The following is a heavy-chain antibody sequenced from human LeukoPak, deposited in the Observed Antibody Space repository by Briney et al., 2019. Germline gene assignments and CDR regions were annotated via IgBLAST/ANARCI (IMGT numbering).Heavy chain of an antibody. Sequence: SETLSLTCSVSGGSISDYYWNWIRQPPGKGLEWIGYIYYSGSTNYNPSLKSRVTISVDTSKNQFSLKLRSVTAADTAVYYCASGWLRYYFDYWGQGTLVTVSS. V-gene: IGHV4-59*01. J-gene: IGHJ4*02. CDR2: IYYSGST. CDR1: GGSISDYY. CDR3: ASGWLRYYFDY. D-gene: IGHD5-12*01.